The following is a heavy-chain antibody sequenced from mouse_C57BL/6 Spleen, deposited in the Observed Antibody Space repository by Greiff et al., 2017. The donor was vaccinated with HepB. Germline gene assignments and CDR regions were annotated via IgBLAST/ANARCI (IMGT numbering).Heavy chain of an antibody. J-gene: IGHJ1*03. CDR2: ISSGSSTI. CDR3: ARILGRRYFDV. CDR1: GFTFSDYG. Sequence: EVQRVESGGGLVKPGGSLKLSCAASGFTFSDYGMHWVRQAPEKGLEWIAYISSGSSTIYYADTLKGRFTISRDNAKNTLFLQMTILRCEDTAMYYCARILGRRYFDVWGTGTTVTVSS. D-gene: IGHD4-1*01. V-gene: IGHV5-17*01.